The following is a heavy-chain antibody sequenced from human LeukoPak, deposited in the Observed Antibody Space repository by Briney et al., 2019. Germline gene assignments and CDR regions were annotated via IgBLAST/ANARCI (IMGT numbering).Heavy chain of an antibody. CDR3: ARRLGATAMVDY. V-gene: IGHV4-34*01. CDR1: GGSFSGYY. CDR2: INHSGST. Sequence: SETLSLTCAVYGGSFSGYYWSWIRQPPGKGLEWIGEINHSGSTNYNPSLKSRVTISVDTSKNQFSLKLGSVTAADTAVYYCARRLGATAMVDYWGQGTLVTVSS. D-gene: IGHD5-18*01. J-gene: IGHJ4*02.